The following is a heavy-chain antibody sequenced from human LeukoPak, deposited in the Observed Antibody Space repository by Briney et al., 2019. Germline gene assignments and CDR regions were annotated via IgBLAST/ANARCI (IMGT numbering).Heavy chain of an antibody. J-gene: IGHJ3*02. CDR3: ASVTSGDI. CDR1: GGTISSYC. Sequence: QVQLQESGPGLVKPSETLSLTCTVSGGTISSYCWSWIGQLPGKGLEWVGYVYYSGGTNYNPSLKSRVTISVDPAKNQFSLKLSSVAAADTAVYYCASVTSGDIWGPGTMVTVSS. CDR2: VYYSGGT. D-gene: IGHD3-10*01. V-gene: IGHV4-59*01.